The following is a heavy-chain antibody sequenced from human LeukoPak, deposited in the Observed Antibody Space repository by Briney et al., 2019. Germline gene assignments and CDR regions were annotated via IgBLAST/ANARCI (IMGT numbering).Heavy chain of an antibody. D-gene: IGHD3-10*01. Sequence: GGSLRLSCAASGFTFSSYAMSWVRQAPGKGLEWVSAISGSGGSTYYADSVKGRLTISRDNSKNTLYLQMNSLRAEDTAVYYCAKDHRAGSGSYYNRLFDYWGQGTLVTVSS. CDR3: AKDHRAGSGSYYNRLFDY. CDR2: ISGSGGST. CDR1: GFTFSSYA. V-gene: IGHV3-23*01. J-gene: IGHJ4*02.